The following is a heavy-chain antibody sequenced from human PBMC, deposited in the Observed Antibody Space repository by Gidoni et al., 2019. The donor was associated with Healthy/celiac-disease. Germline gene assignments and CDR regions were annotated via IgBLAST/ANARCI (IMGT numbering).Heavy chain of an antibody. D-gene: IGHD1-26*01. V-gene: IGHV3-66*02. Sequence: EVRLVESVGGLVQPGGSLTRPVAPYGCTVSSSYKGRVRQAPGEGLQWVAVIYNGGNTYYADTVNGRFTMTRDNSKNTQYRQVDSLGAEDTAVYYCARCGSYGGGCDYWGQGTLVTVSS. CDR2: IYNGGNT. CDR3: ARCGSYGGGCDY. J-gene: IGHJ4*02. CDR1: GCTVSSSY.